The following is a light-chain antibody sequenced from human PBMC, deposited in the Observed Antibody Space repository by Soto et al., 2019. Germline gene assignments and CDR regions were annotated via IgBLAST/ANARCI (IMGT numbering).Light chain of an antibody. V-gene: IGKV2-28*01. J-gene: IGKJ2*02. CDR1: QSLLHSSGYNY. CDR2: LVS. CDR3: KQDLQTPCT. Sequence: EIVMTQSPLSLPVTPGEPASISCRSSQSLLHSSGYNYLHWYLQKPGQSPQLLIYLVSTRASGVAERFSGSGSGIDFTLKISRVEAEDVGVYYCKQDLQTPCTFGQGTKLEIK.